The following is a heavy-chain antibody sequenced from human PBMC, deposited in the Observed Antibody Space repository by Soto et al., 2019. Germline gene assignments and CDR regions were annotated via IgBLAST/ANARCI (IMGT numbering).Heavy chain of an antibody. V-gene: IGHV4-59*08. CDR1: GGSISTYY. J-gene: IGHJ2*01. CDR2: IYDSGST. D-gene: IGHD2-15*01. Sequence: QVQLQESGPGLVKPSETLSLTCTVSGGSISTYYWSWIRQPPGKGLEWIGYIYDSGSTDYNPSLKSRATISVDTSKNQFSLKLSSVTAADTAVYYCARHGGRYCSGGTCYIYWHFDLWGRGTLVTVSS. CDR3: ARHGGRYCSGGTCYIYWHFDL.